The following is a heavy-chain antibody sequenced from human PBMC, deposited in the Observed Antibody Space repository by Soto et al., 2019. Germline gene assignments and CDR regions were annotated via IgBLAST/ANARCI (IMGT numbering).Heavy chain of an antibody. CDR3: ARGGYSSGWVFYYGMDV. V-gene: IGHV3-21*01. J-gene: IGHJ6*02. Sequence: GGSLRLSCAASGFTFSSYSMNWVRQAPGKGLEWVSSISSSSSYIYYADSVKGRFTISRDNAKNSLYLQMNSLRAEDTAVYYCARGGYSSGWVFYYGMDVWGQGTTVTVSS. CDR1: GFTFSSYS. D-gene: IGHD6-19*01. CDR2: ISSSSSYI.